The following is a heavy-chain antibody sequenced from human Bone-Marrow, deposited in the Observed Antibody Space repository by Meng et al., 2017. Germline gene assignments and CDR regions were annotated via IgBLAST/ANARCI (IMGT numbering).Heavy chain of an antibody. V-gene: IGHV3-11*04. J-gene: IGHJ6*02. Sequence: GESLKISCAASGFTVSSNYMSWVRRAPGKGLEWISYISSSSGGTVYYADSVRGRFTISRDNAKNSLYLQMNSLRDDDTAVYYCARDRLPSDYRGLNVWGHGTTVTVSS. CDR2: ISSSSGGTV. D-gene: IGHD3-16*01. CDR1: GFTVSSNY. CDR3: ARDRLPSDYRGLNV.